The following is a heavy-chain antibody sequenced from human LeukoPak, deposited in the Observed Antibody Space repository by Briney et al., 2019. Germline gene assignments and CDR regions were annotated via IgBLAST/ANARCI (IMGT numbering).Heavy chain of an antibody. CDR3: ARDRDWNYDRAFDY. CDR1: GYTFTSYH. J-gene: IGHJ4*02. Sequence: ASVKVSCKASGYTFTSYHMHLVRQAPGQGLEWMEIINPSGGSTGYSQKFQGRVTLTRDMSTSTVYMELSSLRSEDTAVYYCARDRDWNYDRAFDYWGQGTLVTVSS. CDR2: INPSGGST. D-gene: IGHD1-7*01. V-gene: IGHV1-46*01.